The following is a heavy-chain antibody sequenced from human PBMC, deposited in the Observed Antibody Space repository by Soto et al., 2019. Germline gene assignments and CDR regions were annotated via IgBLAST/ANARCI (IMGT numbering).Heavy chain of an antibody. V-gene: IGHV3-21*01. CDR3: ARDLGKYCSGGSCYFDY. J-gene: IGHJ4*02. Sequence: GGSLRLSCAASGFTFSSYSMNWVRQAPGKGLEWVSSISSSRSYIYYPDSVKGRFSISRDKAKNSLYLQMNSMRAEETAVYYCARDLGKYCSGGSCYFDYWGQGTLVTVSS. CDR2: ISSSRSYI. D-gene: IGHD2-15*01. CDR1: GFTFSSYS.